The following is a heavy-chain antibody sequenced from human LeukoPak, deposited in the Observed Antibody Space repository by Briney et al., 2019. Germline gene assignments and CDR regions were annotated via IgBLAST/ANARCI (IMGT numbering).Heavy chain of an antibody. Sequence: PGESLTLTCAVYGLSFSGYYCNWIRQPPGKGLEWIGEIRHSASTNYNPSLKSRVTISVDTSKNQFSLKLSSVTAADTAVYYCARGRSSSWSRRDAFDIWGQGTMVTVSS. CDR1: GLSFSGYY. CDR3: ARGRSSSWSRRDAFDI. V-gene: IGHV4-34*01. D-gene: IGHD6-13*01. CDR2: IRHSAST. J-gene: IGHJ3*02.